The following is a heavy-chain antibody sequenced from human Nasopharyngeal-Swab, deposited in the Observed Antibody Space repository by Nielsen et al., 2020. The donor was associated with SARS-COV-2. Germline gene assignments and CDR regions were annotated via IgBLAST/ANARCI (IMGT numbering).Heavy chain of an antibody. Sequence: GSLRLSCAVSGGSFSGYYWSWIRQPPGKGLEWIGEINHSGSTNYNPSLKSRVTISVDTSKNQFSLKLSSVTAADTAVYYCARRAARYYYGMDVWGQGTTVTVSS. CDR1: GGSFSGYY. V-gene: IGHV4-34*01. CDR3: ARRAARYYYGMDV. J-gene: IGHJ6*02. D-gene: IGHD6-6*01. CDR2: INHSGST.